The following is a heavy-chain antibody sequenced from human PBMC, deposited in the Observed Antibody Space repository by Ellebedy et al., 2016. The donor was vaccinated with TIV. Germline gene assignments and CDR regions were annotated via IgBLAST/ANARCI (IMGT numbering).Heavy chain of an antibody. CDR1: GYTFTSNY. CDR2: INPSGGST. V-gene: IGHV1-46*01. CDR3: ARGGDSSGYLFDY. Sequence: AASVKVPCKASGYTFTSNYMHWVRQAPGQGLEWMGIINPSGGSTSYAQKFQGRVTVTRETATSTVYMELNSLRSEDTAVYHCARGGDSSGYLFDYWGQGTLVTVSS. D-gene: IGHD3-22*01. J-gene: IGHJ4*02.